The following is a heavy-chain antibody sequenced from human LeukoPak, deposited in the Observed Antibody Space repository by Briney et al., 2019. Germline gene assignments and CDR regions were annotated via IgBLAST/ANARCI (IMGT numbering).Heavy chain of an antibody. CDR2: ISGSGGST. CDR3: AKALRLNYDILTGYSYYNGMDV. J-gene: IGHJ6*02. V-gene: IGHV3-23*01. Sequence: GGSLRLSCAASGFTFNSYAMSWVRQAPGKGLEWVSAISGSGGSTYYADSVKGRFTISRDNSKNTLYLQMNSLRAEDTAVYYCAKALRLNYDILTGYSYYNGMDVWGQGTTVTVSS. CDR1: GFTFNSYA. D-gene: IGHD3-9*01.